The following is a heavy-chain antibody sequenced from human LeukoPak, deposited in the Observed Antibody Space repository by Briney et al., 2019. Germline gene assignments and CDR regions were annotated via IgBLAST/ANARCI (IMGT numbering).Heavy chain of an antibody. J-gene: IGHJ3*02. D-gene: IGHD3-10*01. CDR1: GFTFSSYA. CDR3: AKDRGVRGFYDAFYI. V-gene: IGHV3-23*01. Sequence: GRSLRLSCAASGFTFSSYAMSWVRQAPGKGLEWVSAISGSGGSTYYADSVKGRFTISRDNSKNTLYLQMNSLRAEDTAVYYCAKDRGVRGFYDAFYIWGQGTMVTVSS. CDR2: ISGSGGST.